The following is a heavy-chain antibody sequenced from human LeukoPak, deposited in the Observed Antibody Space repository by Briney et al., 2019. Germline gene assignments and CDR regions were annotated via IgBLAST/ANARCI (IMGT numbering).Heavy chain of an antibody. CDR1: GGSISSGGYS. CDR3: ARGIVGALYYFDY. J-gene: IGHJ4*02. D-gene: IGHD1-26*01. V-gene: IGHV4-30-2*01. Sequence: SETLSLTCAVSGGSISSGGYSWSWVRQPPGKGLEWIGYIYHSGSTYYNPSLKSRVTISVDRSKNQFSLKLSSVTAADTAVYYCARGIVGALYYFDYWGQGTLVTVSS. CDR2: IYHSGST.